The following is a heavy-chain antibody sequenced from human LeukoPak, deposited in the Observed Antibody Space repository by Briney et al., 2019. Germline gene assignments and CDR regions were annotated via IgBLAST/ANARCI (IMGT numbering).Heavy chain of an antibody. D-gene: IGHD3-22*01. V-gene: IGHV3-9*01. J-gene: IGHJ4*02. CDR2: ISWNSGSI. CDR1: GFTIDDYA. Sequence: PGGSLRLSCAASGFTIDDYAIHWVRQAPGKGLEWVSGISWNSGSIGYADSVKGRFTISRDNAKNSLYLQMNSLRAEDTALYYCAKAIDSSGYPDYWGQGTLVTVSS. CDR3: AKAIDSSGYPDY.